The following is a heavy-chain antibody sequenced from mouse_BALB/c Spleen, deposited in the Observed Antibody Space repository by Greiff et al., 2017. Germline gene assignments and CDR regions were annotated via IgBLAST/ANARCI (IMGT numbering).Heavy chain of an antibody. CDR2: IWAGGST. CDR1: GFSLTSYG. CDR3: ARDGYLYAMDY. J-gene: IGHJ4*01. D-gene: IGHD1-2*01. Sequence: QVQLQQSGPGLVAPSQSLSITCTASGFSLTSYGVHWVRQPPGKGLEWLGVIWAGGSTNYYSALMSRLSISKDNSKSQVFLKMNRLQTDDTAMYYCARDGYLYAMDYWGQGTSVTVSS. V-gene: IGHV2-9*02.